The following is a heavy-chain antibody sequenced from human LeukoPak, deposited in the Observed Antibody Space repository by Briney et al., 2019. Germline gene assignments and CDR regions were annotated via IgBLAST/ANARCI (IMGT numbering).Heavy chain of an antibody. Sequence: PGGSLILSCAASGFTFSSYGMHWVRQAPGKGLEWLSAIHGGGATFYSHSVRGRFTISRDTSKNTLYLQMNSLRAEDTALYYCAKAQKYTSDLDYWGQGTLVTVSS. CDR3: AKAQKYTSDLDY. V-gene: IGHV3-NL1*01. CDR2: IHGGGAT. J-gene: IGHJ4*02. D-gene: IGHD6-19*01. CDR1: GFTFSSYG.